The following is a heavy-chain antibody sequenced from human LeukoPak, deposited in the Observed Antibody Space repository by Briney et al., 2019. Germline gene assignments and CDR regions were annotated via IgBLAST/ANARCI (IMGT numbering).Heavy chain of an antibody. Sequence: GGSLRLSCAASGFTFSSYRMNWVRQAPGKGLEWVSSISSSSSYIYYADSVKGRFTISRDNAKNSLYLQMNSLRAEDTAVYYCARTTIFGVAIFDHWGQGTLVTVSS. CDR3: ARTTIFGVAIFDH. J-gene: IGHJ4*02. D-gene: IGHD3-3*01. V-gene: IGHV3-21*01. CDR2: ISSSSSYI. CDR1: GFTFSSYR.